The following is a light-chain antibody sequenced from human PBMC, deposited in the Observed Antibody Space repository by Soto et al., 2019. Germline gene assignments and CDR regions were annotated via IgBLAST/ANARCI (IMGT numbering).Light chain of an antibody. CDR1: QSISRY. V-gene: IGKV1-39*01. Sequence: DIQMTQSPSSLSASVGDRVTITCRASQSISRYLNWYQQKPGKAPKLLIYAASSLQSGVPSRFSGSGSGTDFTLTISSLQPEDFATYQCQQNLNAYTFGQGTKLEI. J-gene: IGKJ2*01. CDR3: QQNLNAYT. CDR2: AAS.